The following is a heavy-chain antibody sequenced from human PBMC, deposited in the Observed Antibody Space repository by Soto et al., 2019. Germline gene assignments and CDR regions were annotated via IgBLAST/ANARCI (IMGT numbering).Heavy chain of an antibody. V-gene: IGHV4-39*01. CDR1: GGSISTRSYY. J-gene: IGHJ6*02. CDR2: IYYSGNT. Sequence: LSLTCTVSGGSISTRSYYWGWIRQPPGKGLEWIASIYYSGNTYYNPSLKSRVTVSVDTSKNQFSLKLSSVTAADTAVYYCYADPNAVMDVWGQGTTVTVSS. CDR3: YADPNAVMDV.